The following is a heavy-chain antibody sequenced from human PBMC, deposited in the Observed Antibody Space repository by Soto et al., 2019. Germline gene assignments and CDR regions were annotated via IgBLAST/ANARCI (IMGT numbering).Heavy chain of an antibody. CDR2: IDPSDSYT. Sequence: KISCKGSGYSFTSYWISWVRQMPGKGLEWMGRIDPSDSYTNYSPSFQGHVTISADKSISTAYLQWSSLKASDTAMYYCAREGSIVVVPAAITSYYYGMDVWGQGTTVTVSS. J-gene: IGHJ6*02. D-gene: IGHD2-2*02. CDR3: AREGSIVVVPAAITSYYYGMDV. V-gene: IGHV5-10-1*01. CDR1: GYSFTSYW.